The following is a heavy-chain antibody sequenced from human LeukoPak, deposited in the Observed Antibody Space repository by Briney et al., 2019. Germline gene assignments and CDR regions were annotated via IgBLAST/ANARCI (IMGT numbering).Heavy chain of an antibody. D-gene: IGHD3-10*01. Sequence: GGSLRLSCAASGFTFRDYYMSWIRQAPGKGLEWVSYISSSSSTIYYADSVKGRFTISRDNAKNSLYLQMNSLRAEDTAVYYCARDLYYGFSRDFDYWGQGTLVTVSS. J-gene: IGHJ4*02. CDR3: ARDLYYGFSRDFDY. CDR2: ISSSSSTI. CDR1: GFTFRDYY. V-gene: IGHV3-11*01.